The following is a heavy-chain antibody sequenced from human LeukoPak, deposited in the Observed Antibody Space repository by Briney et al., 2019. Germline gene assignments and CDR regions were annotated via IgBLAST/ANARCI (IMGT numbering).Heavy chain of an antibody. V-gene: IGHV3-48*04. CDR2: IGSSSNII. CDR3: GTVFDH. D-gene: IGHD1-14*01. Sequence: GGSLRLSCAASGFTIGAYSMNWVRQAPGKGLEWISYIGSSSNIIFYADSVKGRFTISRDNANNLLYLQMSSLRAEDTAVYYCGTVFDHWGPGILVTVSS. J-gene: IGHJ4*02. CDR1: GFTIGAYS.